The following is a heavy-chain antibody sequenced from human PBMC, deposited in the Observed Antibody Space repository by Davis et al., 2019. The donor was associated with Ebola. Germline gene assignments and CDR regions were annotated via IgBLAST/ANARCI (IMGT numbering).Heavy chain of an antibody. CDR1: GFTFSGSA. Sequence: GESLKISCAASGFTFSGSAMHWVRQASGKGLEWVGRIRSKANSYATAYAASVKGRFTISRDDSKNTAYLQMNSLKTEDTAVYYCTRTLLGYCSGGSCYTLYYYGMDVWGQGTTVTVSS. CDR3: TRTLLGYCSGGSCYTLYYYGMDV. CDR2: IRSKANSYAT. V-gene: IGHV3-73*01. D-gene: IGHD2-15*01. J-gene: IGHJ6*02.